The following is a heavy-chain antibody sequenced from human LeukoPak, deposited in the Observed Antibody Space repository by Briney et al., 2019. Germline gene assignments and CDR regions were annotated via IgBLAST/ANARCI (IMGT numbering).Heavy chain of an antibody. J-gene: IGHJ4*02. V-gene: IGHV3-23*01. CDR1: GFTFSSYA. D-gene: IGHD2-2*02. CDR3: AKGSGTSCYSSGHY. Sequence: GGSLRLSCAASGFTFSSYAMSWVRQAPGKGLEWVSTVGGSGGCTYYADSVKGRFAISRDDSKNTVYLQMNSLRAEDTAVYYCAKGSGTSCYSSGHYWGQGTLVTVSS. CDR2: VGGSGGCT.